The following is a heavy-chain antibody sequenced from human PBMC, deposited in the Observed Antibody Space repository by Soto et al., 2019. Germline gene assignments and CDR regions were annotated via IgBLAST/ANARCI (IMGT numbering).Heavy chain of an antibody. D-gene: IGHD2-15*01. CDR3: ASGDCSSSSCYSHFDS. V-gene: IGHV4-61*01. Sequence: QVQLQESGPGLVKPSETLSLTCTVSGGSVSSATYYWSWIRQPPGKGLEWIGYIYYSGSTTYNPSLNSRLPISAATYKNQVALRLTPVTTAHTAIYYCASGDCSSSSCYSHFDSWGQGSLITVSS. CDR2: IYYSGST. J-gene: IGHJ4*02. CDR1: GGSVSSATYY.